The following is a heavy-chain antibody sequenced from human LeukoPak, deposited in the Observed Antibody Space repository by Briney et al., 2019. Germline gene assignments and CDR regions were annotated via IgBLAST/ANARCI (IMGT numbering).Heavy chain of an antibody. J-gene: IGHJ6*03. D-gene: IGHD5-12*01. CDR3: ASGYTYYYYYMDV. CDR1: GFTFSSYW. V-gene: IGHV3-74*01. Sequence: PGRSLRLSCAPSGFTFSSYWMHWVRQAPGNWLVWVSRINSDGSSTSYADSVKGRFTISRDNATNTLYLQMNSLRAEDTAVYYCASGYTYYYYYMDVWGKGTTVTVSS. CDR2: INSDGSST.